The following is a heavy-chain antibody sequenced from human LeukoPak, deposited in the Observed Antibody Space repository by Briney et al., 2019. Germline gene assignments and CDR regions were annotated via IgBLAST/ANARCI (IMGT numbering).Heavy chain of an antibody. CDR3: ARAYDFWSGYSRRPDWFDP. CDR1: GFTFSSYS. J-gene: IGHJ5*02. V-gene: IGHV3-21*01. Sequence: KPGGSLRLSCAASGFTFSSYSMNRVRQAPGKGLEWVSSISSSSSYIYYADSVKGRFTISRDNAKNSLYLQMNSLRAEDTAVYYCARAYDFWSGYSRRPDWFDPWGQGTLVTVSS. D-gene: IGHD3-3*01. CDR2: ISSSSSYI.